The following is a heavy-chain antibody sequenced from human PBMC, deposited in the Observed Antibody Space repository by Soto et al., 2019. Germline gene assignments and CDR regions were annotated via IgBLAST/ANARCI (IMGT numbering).Heavy chain of an antibody. CDR2: IYYSGST. J-gene: IGHJ5*02. Sequence: SETLSLTCTVSGGSISSYYWSWIRQPPGKGLEWIGYIYYSGSTNYNPSLKSRVTISVDTSKNQFSLKLSSVTAADTAVYYCARLEEQQLVQWFDPWGQGTLVTVSS. CDR1: GGSISSYY. CDR3: ARLEEQQLVQWFDP. V-gene: IGHV4-59*08. D-gene: IGHD6-13*01.